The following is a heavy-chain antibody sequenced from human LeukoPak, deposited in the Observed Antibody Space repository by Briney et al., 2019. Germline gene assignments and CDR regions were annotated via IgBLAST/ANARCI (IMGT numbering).Heavy chain of an antibody. Sequence: ASVKVSCKASGYTFAGYYMHWVRQAPGQGLEWMGWINPNSGGTNYAQKFQGRVTMTRDTSISTAYMELSRLRSDDTAVYYCARGRGGFYYYYMTSGAKGPRSPSP. V-gene: IGHV1-2*02. J-gene: IGHJ6*03. CDR3: ARGRGGFYYYYMTS. CDR2: INPNSGGT. CDR1: GYTFAGYY.